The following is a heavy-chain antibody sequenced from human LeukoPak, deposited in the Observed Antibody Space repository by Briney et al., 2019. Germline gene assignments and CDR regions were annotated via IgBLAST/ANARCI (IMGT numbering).Heavy chain of an antibody. Sequence: GGSLRLSCAASGFTFSSYIMTWVRQAPGKGLEWVSSIDESGGSTYYADSVKGQFTISRDNSRSSLYLEMNSLRAEDTAVYYCARGSTGWPYYLDYWGQGTLVTVSS. V-gene: IGHV3-23*01. J-gene: IGHJ4*02. D-gene: IGHD6-19*01. CDR3: ARGSTGWPYYLDY. CDR1: GFTFSSYI. CDR2: IDESGGST.